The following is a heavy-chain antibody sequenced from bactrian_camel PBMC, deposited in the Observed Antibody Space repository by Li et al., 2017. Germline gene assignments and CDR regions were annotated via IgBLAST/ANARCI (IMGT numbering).Heavy chain of an antibody. CDR2: INSVGKT. J-gene: IGHJ4*01. CDR3: TTAIWST. V-gene: IGHV3S63*01. CDR1: GFTFDDSE. Sequence: HVQLVESGGGEVQAGGSLRLSCTASGFTFDDSEMGWFRQAPGIECELVSTINSVGKTYYLDSVKGRFTISQDNAKTTAYLQMDSLKPEDTALYYCTTAIWSTWGQGTQVTVS. D-gene: IGHD1*01.